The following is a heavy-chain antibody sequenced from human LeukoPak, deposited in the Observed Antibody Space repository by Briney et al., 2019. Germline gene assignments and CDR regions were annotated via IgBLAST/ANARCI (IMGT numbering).Heavy chain of an antibody. CDR3: ARRDCSSDCYKIFDY. J-gene: IGHJ4*02. CDR2: ISRSGNT. V-gene: IGHV4-38-2*01. Sequence: SETLSLTCGVSGYSISSDYQWGWIRQPPGKGLEWVWSISRSGNTYYNPSLKSRVTILVDTSKNQLSLKLTSVTAADTAVYYCARRDCSSDCYKIFDYWGQGTLVTVSS. D-gene: IGHD2-21*02. CDR1: GYSISSDYQ.